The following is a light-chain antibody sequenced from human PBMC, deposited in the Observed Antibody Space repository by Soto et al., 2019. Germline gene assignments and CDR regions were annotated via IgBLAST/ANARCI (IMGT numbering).Light chain of an antibody. CDR2: GNS. J-gene: IGLJ2*01. Sequence: QSVLTQPPSVSGAPGQRVTISCTGSSSNIGAGYDVHWYQQLPGTAPKLLIYGNSNRPSGVPDRFSGSKSGTSASLAITGLQADDEADYYCQSYDSSLSVSVFGGGTKHRP. CDR3: QSYDSSLSVSV. V-gene: IGLV1-40*01. CDR1: SSNIGAGYD.